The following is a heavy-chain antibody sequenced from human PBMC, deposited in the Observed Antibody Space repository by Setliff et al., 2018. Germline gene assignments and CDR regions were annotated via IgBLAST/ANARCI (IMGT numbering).Heavy chain of an antibody. Sequence: TLSLTCTASDGSIRSGDHYWNWIRQHPGKGLEWLGYIWKSVSTFYNPSLTSRITMSVDTSRNLFSMELASVTAADTAIYYCARKMRMSGRGHWYFDVWGRGTLVTAPQ. V-gene: IGHV4-31*03. CDR2: IWKSVST. CDR1: DGSIRSGDHY. CDR3: ARKMRMSGRGHWYFDV. J-gene: IGHJ2*01.